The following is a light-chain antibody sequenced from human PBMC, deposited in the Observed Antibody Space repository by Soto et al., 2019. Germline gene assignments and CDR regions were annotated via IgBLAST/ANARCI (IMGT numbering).Light chain of an antibody. CDR2: GAS. Sequence: EIVLTQSPGTLSLSPGQTATLSCRANYEFIDTYLAWYQQKPGQAPRLLIFGASNRATGVPDRFTGSGSGTDFTLTISQLEPEDFAVYYCQHFGSTPPRFTFGPGTKVEVK. CDR3: QHFGSTPPRFT. V-gene: IGKV3-20*01. CDR1: YEFIDTY. J-gene: IGKJ3*01.